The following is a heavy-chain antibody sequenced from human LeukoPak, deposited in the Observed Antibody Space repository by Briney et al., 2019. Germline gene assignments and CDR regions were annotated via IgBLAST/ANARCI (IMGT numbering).Heavy chain of an antibody. CDR1: GFTLSNYA. CDR3: ARRDNYDY. J-gene: IGHJ4*02. CDR2: ISAGSSTI. V-gene: IGHV3-23*01. D-gene: IGHD2-15*01. Sequence: PGGSLRLSCAASGFTLSNYALSWVRQAPGKGLEWVSAISAGSSTIYYADSVKGRFTISRDNAKNTLYLQMNSLRAEDTAVYYCARRDNYDYWGQGTLVTVSS.